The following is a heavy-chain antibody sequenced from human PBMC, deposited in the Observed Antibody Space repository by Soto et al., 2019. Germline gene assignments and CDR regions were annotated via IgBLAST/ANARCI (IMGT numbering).Heavy chain of an antibody. CDR1: GYTLTELS. CDR3: ATDKPITMVRGAPRYGMDV. D-gene: IGHD3-10*01. CDR2: FDPEDGET. J-gene: IGHJ6*02. V-gene: IGHV1-24*01. Sequence: GASVKVSCKVSGYTLTELSMHWVRQAPGKGLEWMGGFDPEDGETIYAQKFQGRVTMTEDTSTDTAYMELSSLRSEDTAVYYCATDKPITMVRGAPRYGMDVWGQGTTVTVSS.